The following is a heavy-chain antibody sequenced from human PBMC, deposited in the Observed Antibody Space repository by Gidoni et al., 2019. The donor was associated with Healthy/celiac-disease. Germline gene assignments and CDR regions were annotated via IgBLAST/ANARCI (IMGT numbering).Heavy chain of an antibody. D-gene: IGHD6-19*01. CDR1: GFSLLNARMG. CDR2: IFSNDET. J-gene: IGHJ3*02. CDR3: ARLGSGWYVAPQKNAFDI. V-gene: IGHV2-26*01. Sequence: QVTLKESGPVLVKPTETLTLTCTVSGFSLLNARMGGSWIRQPPGKALEWLAHIFSNDETSHSTSLKSRLTISKDTSKSQVVLTMTNMDPVDTATYYCARLGSGWYVAPQKNAFDIWGQGTMVTVSS.